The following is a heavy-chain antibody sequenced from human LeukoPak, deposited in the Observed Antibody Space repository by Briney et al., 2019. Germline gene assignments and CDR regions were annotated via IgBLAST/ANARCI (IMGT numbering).Heavy chain of an antibody. CDR3: AKDIGYNWNVGFDP. CDR2: IRYDGSNK. D-gene: IGHD1-20*01. CDR1: GFTFSSYG. Sequence: GRSLRLSCAASGFTFSSYGMHWVRQAPGKGLEWVAFIRYDGSNKYYADSVKGRFTISRDNSKNTLYLQMNSLRAEDTAVYYCAKDIGYNWNVGFDPWGQGTLVTVSS. J-gene: IGHJ5*02. V-gene: IGHV3-30*02.